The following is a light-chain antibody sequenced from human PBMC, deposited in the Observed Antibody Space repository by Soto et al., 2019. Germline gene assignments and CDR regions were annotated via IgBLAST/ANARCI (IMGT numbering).Light chain of an antibody. CDR1: QSISGW. CDR2: KAS. V-gene: IGKV1-5*03. J-gene: IGKJ1*01. Sequence: DIQMTQSPSTLSASVGDRVTITWRASQSISGWLAWYQQKPGKAPKLLIYKASSLESGVPSRFSGSGSGTEFTLTISSLQPDDFATYYCQQYNSYSETFGQGTKVDI. CDR3: QQYNSYSET.